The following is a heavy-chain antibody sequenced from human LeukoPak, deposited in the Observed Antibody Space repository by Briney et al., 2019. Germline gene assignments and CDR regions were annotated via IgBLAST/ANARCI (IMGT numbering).Heavy chain of an antibody. Sequence: GGSLRLSCAASGFTFIHYAMNWLRQAPGKGLEWVSGNSGNGISTYYADSVKGRFTISRDNSKNTLYLQMNSLRAEDTAVYSCAKDPGFFQGDSEDCFDPWGQGTLVTVSS. CDR3: AKDPGFFQGDSEDCFDP. CDR2: NSGNGIST. V-gene: IGHV3-23*01. CDR1: GFTFIHYA. J-gene: IGHJ5*02. D-gene: IGHD2-15*01.